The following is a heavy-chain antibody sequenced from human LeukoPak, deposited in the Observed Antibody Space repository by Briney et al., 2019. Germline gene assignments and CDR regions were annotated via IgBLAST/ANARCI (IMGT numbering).Heavy chain of an antibody. CDR3: ARDRGGIGYYMDV. CDR2: IYYSGST. J-gene: IGHJ6*03. CDR1: GDSISNYY. D-gene: IGHD3-16*02. V-gene: IGHV4-59*01. Sequence: SETLSLTCSVSGDSISNYYWSWIRQPPGKGLEWIGYIYYSGSTNYNPSLKSRVTISVDTSKNHFSLKLSSVTAADTAVYYCARDRGGIGYYMDVWGKGTTVTVSS.